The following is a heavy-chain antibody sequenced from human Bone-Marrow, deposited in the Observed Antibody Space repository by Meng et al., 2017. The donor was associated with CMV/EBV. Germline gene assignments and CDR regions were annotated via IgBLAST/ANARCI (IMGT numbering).Heavy chain of an antibody. D-gene: IGHD2-21*02. Sequence: ASVKVSCKTSGYPFTTFYVHWVRQAPGQGLEWMGWISPGRGGTKYAERFRDRFTMTADTSITTAYMELTRLTPDDTATYFCARIEGGVAVVTYWGQGTPVTVSS. V-gene: IGHV1-2*02. CDR1: GYPFTTFY. J-gene: IGHJ4*02. CDR3: ARIEGGVAVVTY. CDR2: ISPGRGGT.